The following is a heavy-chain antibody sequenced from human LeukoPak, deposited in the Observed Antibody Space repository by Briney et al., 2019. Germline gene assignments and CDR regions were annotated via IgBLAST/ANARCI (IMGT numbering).Heavy chain of an antibody. CDR3: AKVGSSSWATIFDY. CDR1: GFTFSSYA. Sequence: PGGSLRLSCAASGFTFSSYAMSWVRHAPGKGLEWVSAISGSGGSTYYADSVKGRFTISRDNSKNTLYLQMNSLRAEDTAVYYCAKVGSSSWATIFDYWGQGTLVTVSS. J-gene: IGHJ4*02. D-gene: IGHD6-13*01. V-gene: IGHV3-23*01. CDR2: ISGSGGST.